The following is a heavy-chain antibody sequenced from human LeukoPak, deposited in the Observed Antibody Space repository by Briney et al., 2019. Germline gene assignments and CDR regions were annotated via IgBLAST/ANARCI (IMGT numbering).Heavy chain of an antibody. Sequence: GGSLRLSCEASGFTFINYALHWVRQAPGRGLEWVAIISYEGGTNKYYADSVKGRFTISRDNSKNALYLQMNSLRAEDTAVYYCGKDRGMWYFDFWGQGTLVTVSS. D-gene: IGHD3-10*01. CDR3: GKDRGMWYFDF. V-gene: IGHV3-30-3*01. J-gene: IGHJ4*02. CDR2: ISYEGGTNK. CDR1: GFTFINYA.